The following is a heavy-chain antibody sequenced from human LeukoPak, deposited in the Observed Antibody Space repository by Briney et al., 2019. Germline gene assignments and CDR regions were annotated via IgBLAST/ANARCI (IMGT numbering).Heavy chain of an antibody. CDR2: IYYTGST. Sequence: PSETLSLTCTVSGGSISSSSYYWGWIRQPPGKGLEWIGTIYYTGSTYYNPSLKSRVTVSVDTSKNQFSLKLTSVTAADTAVYYCARRVARSSSGFDYWGQGTLVTVSS. J-gene: IGHJ4*02. V-gene: IGHV4-39*01. D-gene: IGHD6-6*01. CDR3: ARRVARSSSGFDY. CDR1: GGSISSSSYY.